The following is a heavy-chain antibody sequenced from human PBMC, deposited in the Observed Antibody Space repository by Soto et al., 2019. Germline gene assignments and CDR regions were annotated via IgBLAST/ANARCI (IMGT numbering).Heavy chain of an antibody. D-gene: IGHD2-15*01. CDR3: ARCYCTVGSCYTCWHFDL. CDR2: IGPYNGNT. J-gene: IGHJ2*01. V-gene: IGHV1-18*01. Sequence: QAQLVQSGAEVKKPGASVKVSCQAGGYTFADYGISWVRQAPGQGLEWVGWIGPYNGNTNYAQNLQDRVNMTTDTSTNTAYMELRSLGSDETALYYCARCYCTVGSCYTCWHFDLWGRGTLLTVSS. CDR1: GYTFADYG.